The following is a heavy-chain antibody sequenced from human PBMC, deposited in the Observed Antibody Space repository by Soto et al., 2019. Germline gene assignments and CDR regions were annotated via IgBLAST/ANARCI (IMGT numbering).Heavy chain of an antibody. CDR3: AGDYDSSGYQGY. CDR1: GGSFSGYY. V-gene: IGHV4-34*01. CDR2: INHSGST. D-gene: IGHD3-22*01. Sequence: SETLSLTCAVYGGSFSGYYWSWIRQPPGKGLEWIGEINHSGSTNYNPSLKSRVTISVDTSKNQFPLKLSSVTAADTAVYYCAGDYDSSGYQGYWGQGTLLTVSS. J-gene: IGHJ4*02.